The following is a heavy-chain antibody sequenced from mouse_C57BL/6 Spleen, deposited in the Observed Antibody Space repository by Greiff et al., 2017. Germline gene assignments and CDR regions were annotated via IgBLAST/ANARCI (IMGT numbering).Heavy chain of an antibody. D-gene: IGHD2-3*01. CDR3: ARDGGSAY. CDR2: IYPGDGDT. V-gene: IGHV1-82*01. J-gene: IGHJ3*01. Sequence: VQLQQSGPELVKPGASVKISCQASGFAFSSSWMNWVKQRPGKGLEWIGRIYPGDGDTNYNGKCTGKATLTADKSSSTAYMQLSSLTSEDSAVYCCARDGGSAYWGQGTLVTVSA. CDR1: GFAFSSSW.